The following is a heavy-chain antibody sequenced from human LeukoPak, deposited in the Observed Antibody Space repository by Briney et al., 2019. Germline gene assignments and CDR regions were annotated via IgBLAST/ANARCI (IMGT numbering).Heavy chain of an antibody. Sequence: PGGSLRLSCAASGFTVSSNYMSWVRQAPGKGLEWVSAISGSGGSTYYADSVKGRFTISRDNSKNTLYLQMNSLRAEDTAVYYCAKAPRYYYDSSGYSSAFDIWGQGTMVTVSS. J-gene: IGHJ3*02. V-gene: IGHV3-23*01. CDR3: AKAPRYYYDSSGYSSAFDI. CDR2: ISGSGGST. D-gene: IGHD3-22*01. CDR1: GFTVSSNY.